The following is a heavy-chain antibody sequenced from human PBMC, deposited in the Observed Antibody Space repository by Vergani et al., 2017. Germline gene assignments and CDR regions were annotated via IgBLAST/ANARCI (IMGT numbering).Heavy chain of an antibody. J-gene: IGHJ5*02. Sequence: EVQLVESGGGLVQPGGSLRLSCAASGFTFSSYWMHWVRQAPGKGLVWVSRINSDGSSTSYADSVKGRFTISRDNAKNTLYLQMNSLRAEDTAVYYCARVGVPAAIVLGANWFDPWGQGTLVTVSS. CDR3: ARVGVPAAIVLGANWFDP. CDR2: INSDGSST. CDR1: GFTFSSYW. D-gene: IGHD2-2*01. V-gene: IGHV3-74*01.